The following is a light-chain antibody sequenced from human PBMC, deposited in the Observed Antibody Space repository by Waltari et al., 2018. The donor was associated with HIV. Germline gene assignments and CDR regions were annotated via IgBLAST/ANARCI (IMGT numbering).Light chain of an antibody. Sequence: QSVLTQPPSASGTPGQRVTISFSGSSSNIGSKYVYWYQQLPGTAPKLLIYRNYQRPSGVPDRFSGSKSGTSASLAISGLRSEDDADYYCAAWDDSLSGRGVFGGGTKLTVL. CDR1: SSNIGSKY. CDR3: AAWDDSLSGRGV. J-gene: IGLJ2*01. CDR2: RNY. V-gene: IGLV1-47*01.